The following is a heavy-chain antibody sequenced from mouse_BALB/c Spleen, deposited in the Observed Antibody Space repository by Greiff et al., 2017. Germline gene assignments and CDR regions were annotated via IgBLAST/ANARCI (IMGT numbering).Heavy chain of an antibody. V-gene: IGHV1-4*02. J-gene: IGHJ3*01. D-gene: IGHD2-4*01. CDR1: GYTFTSYT. CDR3: ARGGTMITPFAY. Sequence: VQLQQSAAELARPGASVKMFCKASGYTFTSYTMHWVKQRPGQGLEWIGYINPSSGYTEYNQKFKDKTTLTADKSSSTAYMQLSSLTSEDSAVYYCARGGTMITPFAYWGQGTLVTVSA. CDR2: INPSSGYT.